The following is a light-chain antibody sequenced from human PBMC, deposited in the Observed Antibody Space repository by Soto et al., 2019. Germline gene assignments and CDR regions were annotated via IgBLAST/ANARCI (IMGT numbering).Light chain of an antibody. V-gene: IGKV3-11*01. CDR2: AAS. Sequence: EIVLTQSPATLSLSPGERAALSCRASQSVSIYLAWYQQKPGQAPRLLIYAASNRATGIAARFSGSGSGTDFTRTSSSLEPEDFAVYYCQHRSNWPPTFGQGNKLEIK. J-gene: IGKJ2*01. CDR1: QSVSIY. CDR3: QHRSNWPPT.